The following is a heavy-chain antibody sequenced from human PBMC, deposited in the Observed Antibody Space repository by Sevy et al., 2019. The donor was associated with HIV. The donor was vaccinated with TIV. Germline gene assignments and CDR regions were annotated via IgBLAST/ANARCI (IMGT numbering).Heavy chain of an antibody. J-gene: IGHJ3*02. V-gene: IGHV3-9*01. CDR1: GFTFDDYA. CDR2: ISWNSGSI. CDR3: AKTKARIAAAVGAFDI. Sequence: GGSLRLSCAASGFTFDDYAMHWVRQAPGKGLERVSGISWNSGSIGYADSVKGRFTISRDNAKNSLYLQMNSLRAEDTALYYCAKTKARIAAAVGAFDIWGQGTMVTVSS. D-gene: IGHD6-13*01.